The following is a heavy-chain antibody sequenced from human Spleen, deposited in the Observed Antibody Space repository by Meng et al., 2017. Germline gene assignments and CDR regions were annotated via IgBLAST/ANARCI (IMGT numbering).Heavy chain of an antibody. Sequence: GGSLRLSCAASGFTFSSYWMHWVRQAPGKGLMWVSRINSDGSSTSYADSVKGRFTISRDNAKNTLYLQMNSLRAEDTAVYYCAKGYCSGGSCYPGYYWGQGTLVTVSS. V-gene: IGHV3-74*01. CDR3: AKGYCSGGSCYPGYY. J-gene: IGHJ4*02. CDR1: GFTFSSYW. CDR2: INSDGSST. D-gene: IGHD2-15*01.